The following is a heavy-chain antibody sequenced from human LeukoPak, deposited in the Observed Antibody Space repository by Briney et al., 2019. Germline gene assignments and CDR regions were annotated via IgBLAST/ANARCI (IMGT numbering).Heavy chain of an antibody. CDR2: IAGTGETT. CDR3: AREIGSGFWSGYRLWTYYYYGMDV. V-gene: IGHV3-23*01. J-gene: IGHJ6*02. CDR1: GLTFSKSA. D-gene: IGHD3-3*01. Sequence: GGSLRLSCAASGLTFSKSAMSWVRQAPGKGLEWVSTIAGTGETTYYADSVKGRFTISRDNSKNTLYLQMNSLRAEDTAVYYCAREIGSGFWSGYRLWTYYYYGMDVWGQGTTVTVSS.